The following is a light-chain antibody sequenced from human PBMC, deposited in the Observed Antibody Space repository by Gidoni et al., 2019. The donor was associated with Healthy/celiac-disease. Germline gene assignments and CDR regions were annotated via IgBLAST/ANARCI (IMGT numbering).Light chain of an antibody. CDR1: QGVSSY. J-gene: IGKJ4*01. CDR2: DAS. V-gene: IGKV3D-11*01. Sequence: IVSPQSPATLSLSPGERATLSCRASQGVSSYLAWYQQTPGPAPRLLIYDASNRATVIPARFSGSGPATYFTLTISSLAPEDFAVYYCQHRSNCPLTFGGGTKVEIK. CDR3: QHRSNCPLT.